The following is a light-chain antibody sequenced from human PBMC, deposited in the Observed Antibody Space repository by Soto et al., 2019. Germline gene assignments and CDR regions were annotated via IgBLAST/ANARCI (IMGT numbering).Light chain of an antibody. CDR1: SSDVGGYNY. J-gene: IGLJ1*01. Sequence: QSVLTQPASVSGSPGQSITISCTGTSSDVGGYNYVSWYQHHPGKAPKLIIYDVSNRPSGVSNRFSGSKSGNTASLTISGLQDEDEADYYCSSYTSSITLGVFGTGTKVTVL. CDR3: SSYTSSITLGV. V-gene: IGLV2-14*03. CDR2: DVS.